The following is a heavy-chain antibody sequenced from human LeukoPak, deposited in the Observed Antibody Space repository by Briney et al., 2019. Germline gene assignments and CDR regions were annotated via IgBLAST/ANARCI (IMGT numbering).Heavy chain of an antibody. Sequence: PGGSLRLSCAASGFTFSSYAMSWVRQAPGEGLEWVSAISGSGGSTYYADSVKGRFTISRDNAKKSLYLQMNSLRAEDTAVYYCARVDGDYDYYYYMDVWGKGTTVTVSS. CDR1: GFTFSSYA. J-gene: IGHJ6*03. CDR3: ARVDGDYDYYYYMDV. V-gene: IGHV3-23*01. CDR2: ISGSGGST. D-gene: IGHD4-17*01.